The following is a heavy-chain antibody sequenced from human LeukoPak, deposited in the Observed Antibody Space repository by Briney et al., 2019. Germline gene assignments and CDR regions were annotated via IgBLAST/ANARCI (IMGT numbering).Heavy chain of an antibody. CDR1: GFTFSSYS. D-gene: IGHD1-1*01. J-gene: IGHJ4*02. CDR3: ARALNLLDPVTLDY. CDR2: ISSSSSTI. V-gene: IGHV3-48*01. Sequence: GGSLRLSCAASGFTFSSYSMNWVRQAPGKGLEWVSYISSSSSTIYYADSVKGRFTISRDNAKNSLYLQMNSLRAEDTAVYYCARALNLLDPVTLDYWGQGTLVTVSS.